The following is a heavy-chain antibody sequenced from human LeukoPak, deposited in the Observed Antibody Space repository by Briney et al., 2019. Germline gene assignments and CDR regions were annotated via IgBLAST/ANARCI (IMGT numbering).Heavy chain of an antibody. D-gene: IGHD5-18*01. J-gene: IGHJ4*02. CDR3: ARGPMDRIQLWRRVGYYFDY. Sequence: PSETLSLTCTVSGGSISSGGYYWSWIRQPPGKGLEWIGYIYYSGSTNYNPSLKSRVTISVDTSKNQFSLKLSSVTAADTAVYYCARGPMDRIQLWRRVGYYFDYWGQGTLVTVSS. CDR2: IYYSGST. V-gene: IGHV4-61*08. CDR1: GGSISSGGYY.